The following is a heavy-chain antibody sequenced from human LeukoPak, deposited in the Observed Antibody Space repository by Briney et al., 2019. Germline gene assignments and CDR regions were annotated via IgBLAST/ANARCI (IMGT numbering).Heavy chain of an antibody. CDR2: IYYSGST. CDR3: ARGSSYYDFWSGYQTDAFDI. V-gene: IGHV4-59*01. Sequence: PSETLSLTCTVSSGSISSYYWSWIRQPPGKGLEWMGYIYYSGSTNYNPSLKSRVTISVDTSKNHFSLNLSSVTAADTAVYYCARGSSYYDFWSGYQTDAFDIWGQGTMVTVSS. D-gene: IGHD3-3*01. J-gene: IGHJ3*02. CDR1: SGSISSYY.